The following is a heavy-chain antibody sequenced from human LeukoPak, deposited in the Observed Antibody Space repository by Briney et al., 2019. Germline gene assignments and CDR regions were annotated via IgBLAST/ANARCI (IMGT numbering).Heavy chain of an antibody. D-gene: IGHD6-13*01. CDR3: ARVIGYSSSWYPDY. Sequence: SETLSLTCTVSGGSISSSSYYWGWIRQPPGKGLEWIGSIYYSGSTNYNPSLKSRVTISVDTSKNQFSLKLSSVTAADTAVYYCARVIGYSSSWYPDYWGQGTLVTVSS. CDR2: IYYSGST. CDR1: GGSISSSSYY. J-gene: IGHJ4*02. V-gene: IGHV4-39*07.